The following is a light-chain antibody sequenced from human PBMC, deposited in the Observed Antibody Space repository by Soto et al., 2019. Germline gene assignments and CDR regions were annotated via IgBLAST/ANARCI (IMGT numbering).Light chain of an antibody. CDR1: QSIAVW. J-gene: IGKJ4*01. CDR3: QQYNSYPLT. CDR2: ETS. Sequence: SVGVRVTITCQASQSIAVWLAWYQQKPGKAPKLLIYETSFLESGVPSRFSGSGSGTEFTLTISSLQPDDFAVYYCQQYNSYPLTFGGGTKVDIK. V-gene: IGKV1-5*03.